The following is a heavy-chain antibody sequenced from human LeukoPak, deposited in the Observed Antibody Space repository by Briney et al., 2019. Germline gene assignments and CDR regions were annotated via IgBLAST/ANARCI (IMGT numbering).Heavy chain of an antibody. CDR2: INPSGVST. Sequence: ASVKVSCKASGYTFTSYYMHWVRQAPGQGLEWMGIINPSGVSTSSAQKFQGRVTMTRDTSTSTAYMELSSLRSEDTAVYYCARGLNTMVRGLWVDYWGQGTLVTVSS. CDR1: GYTFTSYY. CDR3: ARGLNTMVRGLWVDY. J-gene: IGHJ4*02. V-gene: IGHV1-46*01. D-gene: IGHD3-10*01.